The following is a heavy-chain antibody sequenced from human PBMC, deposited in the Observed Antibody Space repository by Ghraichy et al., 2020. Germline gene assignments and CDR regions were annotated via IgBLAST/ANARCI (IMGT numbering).Heavy chain of an antibody. CDR2: IYYSGST. CDR1: GGSISSYY. V-gene: IGHV4-59*01. Sequence: SQTLSLTCTVSGGSISSYYWSWIRQPPGKGLEWIGYIYYSGSTNYNPSLKSRVTISVDTSKNQFSLKLSSVTAADTAVYYCARTKLDIVARYALDYWGQGTLVTVSS. J-gene: IGHJ4*02. CDR3: ARTKLDIVARYALDY. D-gene: IGHD5-12*01.